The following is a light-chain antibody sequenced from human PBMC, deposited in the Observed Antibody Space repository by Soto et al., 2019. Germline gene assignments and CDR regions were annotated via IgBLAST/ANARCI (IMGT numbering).Light chain of an antibody. CDR1: KLGNKY. Sequence: SYELTQPPSVSVSPGQTASITCAGDKLGNKYACWYQQKAGQSTVLVIYQDVKRTSGIPERFSGSNSGNTATLTISGTQDMDEDDYYCQAWDSSTGVFGGGTKLTVL. J-gene: IGLJ2*01. V-gene: IGLV3-1*01. CDR2: QDV. CDR3: QAWDSSTGV.